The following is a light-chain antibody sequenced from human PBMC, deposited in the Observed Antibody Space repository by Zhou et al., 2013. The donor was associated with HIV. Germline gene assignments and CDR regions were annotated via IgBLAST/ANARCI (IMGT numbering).Light chain of an antibody. CDR2: AAS. V-gene: IGKV1-39*01. J-gene: IGKJ2*03. CDR1: QSISSY. Sequence: DIQMTQSPSSLSASVGDRVTITCRASQSISSYLNWYQQKPGKAPKLLIYAASSLQSGVPSRFSGSGYGTDFTLTISSLQREDFATYYCHHYYTTPNSFGQGTKLEIK. CDR3: HHYYTTPNS.